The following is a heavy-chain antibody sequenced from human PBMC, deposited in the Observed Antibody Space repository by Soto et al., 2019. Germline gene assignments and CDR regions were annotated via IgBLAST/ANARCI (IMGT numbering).Heavy chain of an antibody. CDR3: ARNFPYYDSSGYHTGDYYYYGMDV. V-gene: IGHV1-18*04. D-gene: IGHD3-22*01. CDR1: GYTFTSYG. J-gene: IGHJ6*02. Sequence: ASVKVSCKASGYTFTSYGISWVRQAPGQGLEWMGWISAYNGNTNYAQKLQGRVTMTTDTSTSTAYMELRSLRSDDTAVYYCARNFPYYDSSGYHTGDYYYYGMDVWGQVTTGTVAS. CDR2: ISAYNGNT.